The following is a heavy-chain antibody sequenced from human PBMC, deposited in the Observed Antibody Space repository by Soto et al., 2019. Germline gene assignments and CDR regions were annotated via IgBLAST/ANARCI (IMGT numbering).Heavy chain of an antibody. Sequence: KTSETLSLTCTVSGGSIRSYYWSWIRQPAGKPLEWIGRIYTSGSTNYNPSLKSRVTMSVDTSKNQFSLNLSSVTAADTAVYYCAREGARGFGMDVWGQGTTVTVSS. J-gene: IGHJ6*02. CDR1: GGSIRSYY. CDR3: AREGARGFGMDV. V-gene: IGHV4-4*07. D-gene: IGHD1-26*01. CDR2: IYTSGST.